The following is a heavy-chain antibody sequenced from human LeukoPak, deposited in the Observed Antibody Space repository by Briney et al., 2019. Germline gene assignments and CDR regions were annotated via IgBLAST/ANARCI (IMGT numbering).Heavy chain of an antibody. CDR2: IRYDGSNK. Sequence: GGSLRLSCAASGFTFSSYGMHWVRQAPGKGLEWVAFIRYDGSNKYYADSVKGRFTISRDNSKNTLYLQMNSLRAEDTAVYYCAKEYDSSGYYQYYFDYWGQGTLVTVSS. V-gene: IGHV3-30*02. CDR1: GFTFSSYG. J-gene: IGHJ4*02. CDR3: AKEYDSSGYYQYYFDY. D-gene: IGHD3-22*01.